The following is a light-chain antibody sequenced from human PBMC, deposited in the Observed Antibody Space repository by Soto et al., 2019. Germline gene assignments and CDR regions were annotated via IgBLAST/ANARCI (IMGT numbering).Light chain of an antibody. Sequence: QSVLTQPPSVSGAPGQRVTISCTGSSSNIGANYDVHWYQHRPGTAPKLLIFGNTNRPSGVPDRFSGSKSGTSASLAIAGLQAEDEGDYYCQSYDSTLSAPYVFGTGTKVTV. J-gene: IGLJ1*01. CDR1: SSNIGANYD. V-gene: IGLV1-40*01. CDR3: QSYDSTLSAPYV. CDR2: GNT.